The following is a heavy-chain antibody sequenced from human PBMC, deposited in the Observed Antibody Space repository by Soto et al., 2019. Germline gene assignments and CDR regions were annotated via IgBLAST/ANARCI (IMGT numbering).Heavy chain of an antibody. V-gene: IGHV4-39*01. CDR2: IYYSGST. CDR3: ARQHSGAKYYYYYMDV. CDR1: GGSISSSSYY. J-gene: IGHJ6*03. D-gene: IGHD5-12*01. Sequence: SETLSLTCTVSGGSISSSSYYWGWIRQPPGKGLEWIGSIYYSGSTYYNPSLKSRVTISVDTSKNQFSLKLSSVTAADTAVYYCARQHSGAKYYYYYMDVWGKGTTVTVSS.